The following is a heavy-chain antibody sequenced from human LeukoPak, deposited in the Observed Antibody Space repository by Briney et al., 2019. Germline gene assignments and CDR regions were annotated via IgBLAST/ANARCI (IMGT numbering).Heavy chain of an antibody. J-gene: IGHJ4*02. CDR2: ISGSGGST. V-gene: IGHV3-23*01. D-gene: IGHD2-15*01. Sequence: GRSLRLSCAASGFTFSSYAMTWVRQAPGKGLEWVSAISGSGGSTYYADSVKGRFTISRDNSKNTLYLQMNTLRADDTAVYYCAKDHAVAATYYFDYWGQGTLVTVSS. CDR3: AKDHAVAATYYFDY. CDR1: GFTFSSYA.